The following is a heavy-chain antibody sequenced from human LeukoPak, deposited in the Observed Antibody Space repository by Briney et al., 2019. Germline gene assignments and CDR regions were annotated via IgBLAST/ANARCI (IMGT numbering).Heavy chain of an antibody. D-gene: IGHD3-16*01. V-gene: IGHV4-39*01. CDR3: ARRRLALGYFDA. CDR2: IYYTGRS. J-gene: IGHJ4*02. CDR1: GGSISSTSYY. Sequence: ASETLSLTCIVFGGSISSTSYYWGWIRQPPGKGLEWIGNIYYTGRSNYNPSLKSRVTISVDTSNNQFSRKRSAVTAADTAVYYGARRRLALGYFDAWGQGSLVTVSS.